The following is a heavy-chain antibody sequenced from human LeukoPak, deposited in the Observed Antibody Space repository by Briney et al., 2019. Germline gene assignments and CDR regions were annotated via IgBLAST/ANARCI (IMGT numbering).Heavy chain of an antibody. D-gene: IGHD3-3*01. J-gene: IGHJ4*02. CDR3: ASITTVFGVTNNDY. Sequence: ASVKVSCKASGSTFTGYNIHWVRQAPGQGLEWMGWINTNSGGTNYAQKFQGRVTMTRDTSISTAYMELSTLRSDDTAVYYCASITTVFGVTNNDYWGQGSLVTVSS. CDR2: INTNSGGT. CDR1: GSTFTGYN. V-gene: IGHV1-2*02.